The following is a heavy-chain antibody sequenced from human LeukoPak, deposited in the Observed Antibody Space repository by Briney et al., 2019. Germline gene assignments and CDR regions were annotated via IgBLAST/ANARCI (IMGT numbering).Heavy chain of an antibody. CDR3: ARYGLGAHAFDI. V-gene: IGHV3-64*01. J-gene: IGHJ3*02. CDR1: GFTFTSYA. Sequence: GGSLRLSCAASGFTFTSYAMHWVRQAPGKGLEYVSAISSNGDSTYYANSVKGRFTISRDNSKNTLYLQMGSLRAEDMAVYYCARYGLGAHAFDIWGQGTMVTVSS. D-gene: IGHD3/OR15-3a*01. CDR2: ISSNGDST.